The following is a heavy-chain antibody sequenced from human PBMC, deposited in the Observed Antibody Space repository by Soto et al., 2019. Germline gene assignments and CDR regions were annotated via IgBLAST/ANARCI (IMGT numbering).Heavy chain of an antibody. CDR1: GGSISSYY. Sequence: QVQLQESGPGLVKPSETLSLTCTVSGGSISSYYWSWIRQPPGKGLEWIGYIYYSGSTNYNPSLRRRVTISVDTPKNQFAPKLSSVTAADTAVYYCARAYGYYFDYWGQGTLVTVSS. J-gene: IGHJ4*02. CDR3: ARAYGYYFDY. V-gene: IGHV4-59*12. CDR2: IYYSGST. D-gene: IGHD4-17*01.